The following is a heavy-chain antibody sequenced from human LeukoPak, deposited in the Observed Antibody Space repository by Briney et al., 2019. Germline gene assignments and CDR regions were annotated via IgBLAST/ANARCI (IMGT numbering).Heavy chain of an antibody. CDR3: ARDNDILTGYPWFDP. CDR2: ISYSGSS. Sequence: PSETLSLTCTVSGGSISSYYWSWIRQPPGKGLEWIGYISYSGSSNYNPSLKSRVTISLDTSKNQFSLKLSSVTAADTAVYYCARDNDILTGYPWFDPWGQGTLVTVSS. CDR1: GGSISSYY. J-gene: IGHJ5*02. V-gene: IGHV4-59*01. D-gene: IGHD3-9*01.